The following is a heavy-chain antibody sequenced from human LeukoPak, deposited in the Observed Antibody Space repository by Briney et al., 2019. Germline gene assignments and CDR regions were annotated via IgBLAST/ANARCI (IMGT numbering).Heavy chain of an antibody. D-gene: IGHD6-6*01. Sequence: PGGSLRLSCAASGFFFSDPYMEWVRQAPGKGLEWVGRIKNKAKSYTTEYAASVKGRFTISRDDSKNSLYLQMDSLKTEDTVVYFCARSRLGALDYWGQGALVNGSS. CDR2: IKNKAKSYTT. CDR1: GFFFSDPY. CDR3: ARSRLGALDY. J-gene: IGHJ4*02. V-gene: IGHV3-72*01.